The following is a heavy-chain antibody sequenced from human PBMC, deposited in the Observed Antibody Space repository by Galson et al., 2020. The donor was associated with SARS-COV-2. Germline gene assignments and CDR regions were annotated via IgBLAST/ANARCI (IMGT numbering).Heavy chain of an antibody. CDR1: GYTLTDLS. CDR3: ATALASREKAFSAGDP. CDR2: FDPDDGQI. J-gene: IGHJ5*02. D-gene: IGHD6-13*01. V-gene: IGHV1-24*01. Sequence: ASVKVSCKVSGYTLTDLSMHWVRQAPGKGLEWMGGFDPDDGQIIYAQRFQGRVAMTEDTSTDTAYMELSSLRSEDTAVYYCATALASREKAFSAGDPWGQGTLVTVSS.